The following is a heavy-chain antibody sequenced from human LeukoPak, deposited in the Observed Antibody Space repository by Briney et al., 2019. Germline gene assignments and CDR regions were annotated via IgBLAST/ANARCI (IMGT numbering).Heavy chain of an antibody. D-gene: IGHD2/OR15-2a*01. V-gene: IGHV3-33*06. CDR1: GFTFSTYS. CDR3: AKADEMNMDY. CDR2: IWYDGSIK. J-gene: IGHJ4*02. Sequence: PGGSLRLSCAASGFTFSTYSMKWVRQAPGKGLEWVAVIWYDGSIKYYADSVKGRFTISKDNSKNTLYLQMNSLRAEDTAVYYCAKADEMNMDYWGQGTLVTVSS.